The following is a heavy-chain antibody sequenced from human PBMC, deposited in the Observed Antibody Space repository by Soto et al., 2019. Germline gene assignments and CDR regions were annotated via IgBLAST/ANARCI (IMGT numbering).Heavy chain of an antibody. CDR1: GFTFSSYS. Sequence: GGSLRLSCAASGFTFSSYSMNWVRQAPGKGLEWVSSISSSSSYIYYADSVKGRFTISRDNAKNSLYLQMSSLRAEDTAVYYCARDDCSSTHKLDYWGQGTLVTVSS. V-gene: IGHV3-21*01. CDR2: ISSSSSYI. J-gene: IGHJ4*02. CDR3: ARDDCSSTHKLDY. D-gene: IGHD2-2*01.